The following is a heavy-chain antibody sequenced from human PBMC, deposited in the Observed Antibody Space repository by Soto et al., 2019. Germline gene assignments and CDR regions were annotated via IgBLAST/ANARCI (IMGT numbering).Heavy chain of an antibody. CDR2: IWYDGSNK. J-gene: IGHJ4*02. D-gene: IGHD5-12*01. CDR3: AREGKDIVATVRPYYFDY. CDR1: GFTFSNYG. Sequence: QVPLVESGGGVVQPGRSLRLSCAASGFTFSNYGMHWVRQAPGKGLEWVAVIWYDGSNKYYADSVKGRFTISRDNSKNTLYLQMNSLRAEDTAVYYCAREGKDIVATVRPYYFDYWGQGTLVTVSS. V-gene: IGHV3-33*01.